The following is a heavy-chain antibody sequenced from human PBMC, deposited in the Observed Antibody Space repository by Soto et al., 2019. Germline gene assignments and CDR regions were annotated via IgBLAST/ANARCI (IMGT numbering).Heavy chain of an antibody. V-gene: IGHV1-69*13. J-gene: IGHJ4*02. CDR3: ASVKSDFGELLYFEY. D-gene: IGHD3-10*01. CDR2: IIPIFGTA. CDR1: GYTFTSYY. Sequence: GASVKVSCKASGYTFTSYYMHWVRQAPGQGLEWMGGIIPIFGTANYAQKFQGRVTITADESTGTAYMELSSLRSEDTAVYYCASVKSDFGELLYFEYWGQGTLVTVSS.